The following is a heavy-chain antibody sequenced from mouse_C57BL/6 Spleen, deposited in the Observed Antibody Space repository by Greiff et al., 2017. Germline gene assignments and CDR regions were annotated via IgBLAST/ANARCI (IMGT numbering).Heavy chain of an antibody. Sequence: QVQLQQSGAELVKPGASVKISCKASGYAFSSYWMNWVKQRPGKGLEWIGQIYPGDGDTNYNGKFKGKATLTADKSSSTAYMQLSSLTSEDSAVYFCARRGLAGYFDYWGQGTTLTVSS. V-gene: IGHV1-80*01. J-gene: IGHJ2*01. CDR3: ARRGLAGYFDY. CDR2: IYPGDGDT. D-gene: IGHD1-1*01. CDR1: GYAFSSYW.